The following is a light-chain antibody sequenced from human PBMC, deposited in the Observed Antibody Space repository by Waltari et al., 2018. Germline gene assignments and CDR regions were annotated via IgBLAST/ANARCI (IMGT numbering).Light chain of an antibody. V-gene: IGKV3-15*01. J-gene: IGKJ4*01. CDR3: QQYHKWPPGG. CDR2: AAS. Sequence: VVTQSPATLSVSPGKTVTLSCRASQRVNTNLAWYLQKPGQAPRLLIFAASTRAPGIPSRFGGSGSGTEFTLTITSLQFEDVGVYFCQQYHKWPPGGFGGGTKVEIE. CDR1: QRVNTN.